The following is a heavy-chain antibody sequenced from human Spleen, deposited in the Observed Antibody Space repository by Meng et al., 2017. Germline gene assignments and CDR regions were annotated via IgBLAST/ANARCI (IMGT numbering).Heavy chain of an antibody. Sequence: ASVQISCKPSGYNFPDYWLHWVRRAPGQGLEWMGRIDPKSGDTHYAQRFPGRVTMTGDTSISTAYMELRGLRSDDTAMYYCARDEDISAAGKLFGDYWGQGTLVTVSS. CDR1: GYNFPDYW. V-gene: IGHV1-2*06. CDR3: ARDEDISAAGKLFGDY. D-gene: IGHD6-13*01. J-gene: IGHJ4*02. CDR2: IDPKSGDT.